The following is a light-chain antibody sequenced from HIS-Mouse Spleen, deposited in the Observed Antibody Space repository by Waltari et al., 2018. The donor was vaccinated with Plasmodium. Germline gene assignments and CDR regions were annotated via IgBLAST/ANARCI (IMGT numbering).Light chain of an antibody. CDR2: GAS. CDR3: LQHNSYPLT. V-gene: IGKV1-17*03. J-gene: IGKJ4*01. CDR1: QGISNY. Sequence: DIQMTKSQSAMSASVGDRVTTTCRASQGISNYLAWFKQKPGKVPKRLIYGASSLQSGVPSRFSGSGSGTEFTLTISSLQPEDFATYYCLQHNSYPLTFGGGTKVEIK.